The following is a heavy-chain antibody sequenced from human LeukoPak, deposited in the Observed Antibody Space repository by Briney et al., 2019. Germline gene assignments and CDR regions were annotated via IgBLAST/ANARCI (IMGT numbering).Heavy chain of an antibody. CDR2: ISRRDDYT. D-gene: IGHD3-10*01. CDR1: GFAFSSYA. V-gene: IGHV3-23*01. J-gene: IGHJ4*02. Sequence: GGSLRLSCAASGFAFSSYAMSWVRQPPGKGLEWGSVISRRDDYTYYADSVKGRFTISRDNSKNTLYLQMNTLRAEDTAVYYCANDYRSGSFHDFWGQGTLVTVSS. CDR3: ANDYRSGSFHDF.